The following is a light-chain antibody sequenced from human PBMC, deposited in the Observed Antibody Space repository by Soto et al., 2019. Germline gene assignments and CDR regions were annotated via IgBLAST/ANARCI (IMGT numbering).Light chain of an antibody. Sequence: DIQMTQSPSSLSASVGDRVTITCRASQNIRSFLNWYQHKPGKAPKLLLYVASNLQSGVPPRFSGSGSGRDFTLTISSLKPEDFATYYCQQSFSTPTFGQGTRLEIK. CDR2: VAS. CDR1: QNIRSF. CDR3: QQSFSTPT. V-gene: IGKV1-39*01. J-gene: IGKJ5*01.